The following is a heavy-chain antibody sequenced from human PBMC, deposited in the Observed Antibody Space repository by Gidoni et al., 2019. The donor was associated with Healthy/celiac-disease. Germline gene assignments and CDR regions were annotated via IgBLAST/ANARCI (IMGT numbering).Heavy chain of an antibody. CDR2: ISGSSGST. V-gene: IGHV3-23*01. CDR3: AKDPDSLIVVVVYFQH. CDR1: GFTFSSYA. Sequence: EVQLLESGGGLVQPGGSLRLSCAASGFTFSSYAMSWVRQAPGKGLEWVSAISGSSGSTYYADSVKGRFTISRDNSKNTLYLQMNSLRAEDTAVYYCAKDPDSLIVVVVYFQHWGQGTLVTVSS. J-gene: IGHJ1*01. D-gene: IGHD3-22*01.